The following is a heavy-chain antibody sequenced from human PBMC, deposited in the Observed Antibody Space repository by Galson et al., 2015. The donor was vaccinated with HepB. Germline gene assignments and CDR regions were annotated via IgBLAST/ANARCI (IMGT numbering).Heavy chain of an antibody. D-gene: IGHD2-8*02. CDR2: IYWSGDK. CDR3: ARSLGLVGPNFDN. V-gene: IGHV2-5*01. Sequence: PALVKPTQTLTLTRTFSGFSLRTTGVGVGWVRQSPGKALEWLALIYWSGDKRYSPSLRSRLTITKDTSKNQVVLTMTNLDPMDTATYYCARSLGLVGPNFDNWGQGTLVTVSS. J-gene: IGHJ4*02. CDR1: GFSLRTTGVG.